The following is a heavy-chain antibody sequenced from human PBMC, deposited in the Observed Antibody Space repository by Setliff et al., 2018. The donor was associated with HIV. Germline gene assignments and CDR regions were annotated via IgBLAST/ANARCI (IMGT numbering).Heavy chain of an antibody. D-gene: IGHD3-22*01. CDR1: GFTFSNSM. V-gene: IGHV3-15*01. CDR2: IKTKTDAGAT. Sequence: GGSLRLSCAASGFTFSNSMMGWVRQAPGKGLEWVGRIKTKTDAGATDYAAPVKGRFTISRDDSKNTLFLQMDSLRAEDTAIYYCARDRASSGYYARFDHWGQGTLVTVSS. CDR3: ARDRASSGYYARFDH. J-gene: IGHJ4*02.